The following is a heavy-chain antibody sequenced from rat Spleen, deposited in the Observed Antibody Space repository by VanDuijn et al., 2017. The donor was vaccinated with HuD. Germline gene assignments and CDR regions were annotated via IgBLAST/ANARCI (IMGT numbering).Heavy chain of an antibody. D-gene: IGHD5-1*01. CDR2: ISYSGST. Sequence: EVQLQESGPGLVKPSQSLSLTCSVTGNSIAHGYRWNWIRKFPGNKMEWMGYISYSGSTSYNPSLKSRISITRDTSKNQFFLQLNSVTTEDTATYYCARQNWPYHFDYWGQGVMVTVSS. CDR1: GNSIAHGYR. V-gene: IGHV3-1*01. J-gene: IGHJ2*01. CDR3: ARQNWPYHFDY.